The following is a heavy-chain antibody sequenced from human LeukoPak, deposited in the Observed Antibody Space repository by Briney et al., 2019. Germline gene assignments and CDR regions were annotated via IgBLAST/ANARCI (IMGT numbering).Heavy chain of an antibody. D-gene: IGHD3-10*01. CDR3: ARERGYFFGSGSYFWVDP. J-gene: IGHJ5*02. CDR2: IYYSGST. CDR1: GVSISSYY. Sequence: SETLSLTCTVSGVSISSYYWSWIRQPPGKGLEWIGYIYYSGSTNYNPSLKSRVTISVDTSKNQFSLKLSSVTAADTAVYYCARERGYFFGSGSYFWVDPWGQGTLVTVSA. V-gene: IGHV4-59*01.